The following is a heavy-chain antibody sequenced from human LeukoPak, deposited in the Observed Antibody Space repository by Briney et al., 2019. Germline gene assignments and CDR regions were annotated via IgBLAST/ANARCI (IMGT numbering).Heavy chain of an antibody. D-gene: IGHD1-1*01. CDR1: GGTFSSYA. CDR3: ARDATGTTSGPRTFYYYYMDV. J-gene: IGHJ6*03. Sequence: VASVKVSCTASGGTFSSYAISWVRQAPGQGLEWMGGIIPIFGTANYAQKFQGRVTITADKSTSTAYMELSSLRSEDTAVYYCARDATGTTSGPRTFYYYYMDVWGKGTTVTVSS. CDR2: IIPIFGTA. V-gene: IGHV1-69*06.